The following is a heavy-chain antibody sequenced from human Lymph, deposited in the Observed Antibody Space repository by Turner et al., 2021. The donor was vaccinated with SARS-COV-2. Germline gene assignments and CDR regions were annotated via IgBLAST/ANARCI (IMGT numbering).Heavy chain of an antibody. CDR1: GFTFSTDA. J-gene: IGHJ3*02. V-gene: IGHV3-30-3*01. D-gene: IGHD1-26*01. Sequence: QVQLVESGGGVVQHGRSLRLSCAHSGFTFSTDARHWVRQAPGKGLEWVAVISYDGSNKYYADSVKGRFTFSRDNSKNTLYLQMNSLRAEDTAVYYCARARGGTYSGAFDIWGQGTMVTVSS. CDR2: ISYDGSNK. CDR3: ARARGGTYSGAFDI.